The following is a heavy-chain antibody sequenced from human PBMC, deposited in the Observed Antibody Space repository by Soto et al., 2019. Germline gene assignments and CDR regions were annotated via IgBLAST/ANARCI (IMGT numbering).Heavy chain of an antibody. CDR3: KSGDYSLDY. Sequence: SETLSLTCAVYGGSFSGYYLSWIRQPPGKGLGWIGEINHSGSTNYNPSLKSRVTISVDTSKNQFSLKPSSVTAADTAVYYCKSGDYSLDYWGQGTLVTVYS. D-gene: IGHD4-17*01. V-gene: IGHV4-34*01. CDR1: GGSFSGYY. J-gene: IGHJ4*02. CDR2: INHSGST.